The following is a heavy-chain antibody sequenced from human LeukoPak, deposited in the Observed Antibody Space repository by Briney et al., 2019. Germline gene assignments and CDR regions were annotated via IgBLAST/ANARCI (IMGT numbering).Heavy chain of an antibody. J-gene: IGHJ3*02. CDR2: IYYSGST. Sequence: TSQPLSLTCTVSGGSISSGDYYWSWIRQPPGKGLEWIGYIYYSGSTYYDPSLKSRVTISVDTSKNQFSLKLSSVTAADTAVYYCARDGITMVRGVKYDAFDIWGQGTMVTVSS. CDR1: GGSISSGDYY. D-gene: IGHD3-10*01. CDR3: ARDGITMVRGVKYDAFDI. V-gene: IGHV4-30-4*01.